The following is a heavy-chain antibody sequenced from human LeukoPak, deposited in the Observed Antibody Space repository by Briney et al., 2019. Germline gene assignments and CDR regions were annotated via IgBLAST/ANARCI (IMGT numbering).Heavy chain of an antibody. Sequence: PSETLSLTCTVSGGSVSSGSYYWSWIRQPPGKGLEWIGYIYYSGSTNYNPSLKSRVTISVDTSKNQFSLKLSSVTAADTAVYYCATGIPVAGRVPNWFDPWGQGTLVTVSS. D-gene: IGHD6-19*01. CDR3: ATGIPVAGRVPNWFDP. V-gene: IGHV4-61*01. J-gene: IGHJ5*02. CDR2: IYYSGST. CDR1: GGSVSSGSYY.